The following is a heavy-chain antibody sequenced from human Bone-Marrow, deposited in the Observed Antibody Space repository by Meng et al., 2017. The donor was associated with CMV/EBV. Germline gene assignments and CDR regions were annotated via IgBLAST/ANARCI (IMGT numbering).Heavy chain of an antibody. D-gene: IGHD6-19*01. CDR3: TRPADSSGWYGYYYYGMDV. CDR1: GVTFSGSA. Sequence: GGSLRLSCAASGVTFSGSAMHWVRQASGKGLEWVGRIRSKANSYATAYAASVKGRFTISRDDSKNTAYLQMNSLKTEDTAVYYCTRPADSSGWYGYYYYGMDVWGQGTTVTLSS. CDR2: IRSKANSYAT. J-gene: IGHJ6*02. V-gene: IGHV3-73*01.